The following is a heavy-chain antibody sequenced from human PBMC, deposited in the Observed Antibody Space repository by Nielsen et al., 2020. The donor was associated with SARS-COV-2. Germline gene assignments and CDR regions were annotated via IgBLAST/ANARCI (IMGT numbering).Heavy chain of an antibody. J-gene: IGHJ6*02. Sequence: SVKVSCKASGGTFSSYAISWVRQAPGQGLEWMGGIIPIFGTANYAQKFQGRVTITADKSTSTAYMELSSLRSEDTAVYYYAKAAVVAATQVHYYCYGMDVWGQGTTVTVSS. CDR1: GGTFSSYA. D-gene: IGHD2-15*01. CDR2: IIPIFGTA. CDR3: AKAAVVAATQVHYYCYGMDV. V-gene: IGHV1-69*06.